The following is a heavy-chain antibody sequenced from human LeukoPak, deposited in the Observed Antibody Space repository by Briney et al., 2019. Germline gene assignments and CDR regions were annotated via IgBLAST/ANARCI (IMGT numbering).Heavy chain of an antibody. CDR1: GGSISSGGYY. Sequence: SETLSLTCTVSGGSISSGGYYWSWIRQHPGKGLEWIGYIYYSGSTYYNPSLKSRVTISVDTSKNQFSLKLSSVTAADTAVYYCARELTGTTRMDVWGKGTTVTVPS. CDR2: IYYSGST. D-gene: IGHD1-7*01. J-gene: IGHJ6*04. CDR3: ARELTGTTRMDV. V-gene: IGHV4-31*03.